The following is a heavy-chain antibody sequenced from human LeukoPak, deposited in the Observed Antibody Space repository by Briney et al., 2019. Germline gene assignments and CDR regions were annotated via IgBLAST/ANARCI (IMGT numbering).Heavy chain of an antibody. CDR3: ARVGSGDSSGYYPFDY. D-gene: IGHD3-22*01. CDR2: IYYSGST. V-gene: IGHV4-31*03. Sequence: PSETLSLTCTVSGDSISSGDYYWSWLRQHPGKGLEWIGYIYYSGSTYYNPSLKSRVTISVDTSENQFSLKLSSVTAADTAVYYCARVGSGDSSGYYPFDYWGQGTLVTVSS. CDR1: GDSISSGDYY. J-gene: IGHJ4*02.